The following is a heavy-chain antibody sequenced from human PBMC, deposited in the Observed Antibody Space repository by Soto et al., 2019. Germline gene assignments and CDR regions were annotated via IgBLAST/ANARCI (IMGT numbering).Heavy chain of an antibody. V-gene: IGHV3-30*18. D-gene: IGHD1-7*01. CDR2: ISYDGSNK. CDR3: AKGLNSKGNYGTPYYFDY. J-gene: IGHJ4*02. Sequence: QVQLVESGGGVVQPGRSLRLSCAASGFTFSSYGMHWVRQAPGKGLEWVAVISYDGSNKYYADSVKGRITISRDNSKNTLYLQMNSRRAEDTAVYYCAKGLNSKGNYGTPYYFDYWGQGTLVTVSS. CDR1: GFTFSSYG.